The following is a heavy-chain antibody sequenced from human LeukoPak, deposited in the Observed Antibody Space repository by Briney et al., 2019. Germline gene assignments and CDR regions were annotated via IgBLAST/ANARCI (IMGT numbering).Heavy chain of an antibody. CDR1: GFTFNNYA. J-gene: IGHJ4*02. CDR2: ISSSGSST. Sequence: PGGSLRLSCAASGFTFNNYAMSWVRQAPGKGLEWVSAISSSGSSTYYADSVKGRFTISRDNSKNTLYLEVDSLRAEDTAAYYCARGAYGDYDYWGQGTLVTVSS. CDR3: ARGAYGDYDY. D-gene: IGHD4-17*01. V-gene: IGHV3-23*01.